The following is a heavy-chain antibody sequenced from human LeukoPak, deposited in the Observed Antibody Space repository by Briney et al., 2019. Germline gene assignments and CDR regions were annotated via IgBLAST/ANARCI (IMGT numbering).Heavy chain of an antibody. D-gene: IGHD5-18*01. CDR3: AREYNYGFARYFDY. V-gene: IGHV3-66*01. J-gene: IGHJ4*02. CDR2: IYSGGST. Sequence: PGGSLRLSCTASGFTDSSNYMSWVRQAPGKGLEWVSVIYSGGSTYYADSVKDRFTISRDNSKNTLYLQMNSLRAEDTAVYYCAREYNYGFARYFDYWGQGTLVTVSS. CDR1: GFTDSSNY.